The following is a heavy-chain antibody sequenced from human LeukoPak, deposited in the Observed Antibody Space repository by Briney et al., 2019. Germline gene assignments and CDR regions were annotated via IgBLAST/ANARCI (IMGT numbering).Heavy chain of an antibody. D-gene: IGHD2-2*01. CDR3: TTDGDIVVVPAAILL. CDR1: GFTISNAW. CDR2: IKSNTADGTT. J-gene: IGHJ4*02. V-gene: IGHV3-15*01. Sequence: AGNLRFYCAAAGFTISNAWMSWDRPAPGKGLKGGVRIKSNTADGTTDYDAPVTGTSANSRDDSKNTLYLQMNSLKTKDTAVYYCTTDGDIVVVPAAILLWGQGTLVTVSS.